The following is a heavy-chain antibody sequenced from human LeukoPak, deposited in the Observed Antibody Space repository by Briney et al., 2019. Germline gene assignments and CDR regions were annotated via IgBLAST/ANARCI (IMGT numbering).Heavy chain of an antibody. Sequence: GRSLRLSCAASGFTFSSYAMHWVRQAPGKGLEWVAVISYDGSNKYYADSVKGRFTISRDNSKNTLYLQMNSLRAEDTAVYYCARGKAMVFYYYGMDVWGQGTTVTVSS. CDR1: GFTFSSYA. D-gene: IGHD5-18*01. J-gene: IGHJ6*02. CDR2: ISYDGSNK. V-gene: IGHV3-30*04. CDR3: ARGKAMVFYYYGMDV.